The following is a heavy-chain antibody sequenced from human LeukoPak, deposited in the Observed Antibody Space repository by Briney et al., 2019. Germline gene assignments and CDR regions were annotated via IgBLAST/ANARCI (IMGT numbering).Heavy chain of an antibody. J-gene: IGHJ4*02. CDR1: GFMFDDYA. Sequence: QPGGSLRISCAASGFMFDDYAMHWVRQVPGKGLEWVSLISGDGVSSFCADSVKGRFTISRDNNNSSLSLQMRRLTTEDTAFYYCVREQFSHTSNYFDNWGQGILVTVSS. CDR2: ISGDGVSS. CDR3: VREQFSHTSNYFDN. V-gene: IGHV3-43*02. D-gene: IGHD5-24*01.